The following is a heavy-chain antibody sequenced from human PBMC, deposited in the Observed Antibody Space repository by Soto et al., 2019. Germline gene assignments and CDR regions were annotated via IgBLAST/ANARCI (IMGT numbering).Heavy chain of an antibody. CDR1: GSTFSSYA. CDR2: ISSNGGST. Sequence: GESLRLSCAASGSTFSSYAMHWVRQAPGKGLEYVSAISSNGGSTYYANSVKGRFTISRDNSKNTLYLQMGSLRAEGMAVYYCALSGPPGAFDIWGQGTMVTVSS. J-gene: IGHJ3*02. D-gene: IGHD5-12*01. V-gene: IGHV3-64*01. CDR3: ALSGPPGAFDI.